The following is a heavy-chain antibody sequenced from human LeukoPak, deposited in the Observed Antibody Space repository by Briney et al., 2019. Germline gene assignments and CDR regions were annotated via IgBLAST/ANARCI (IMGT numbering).Heavy chain of an antibody. Sequence: SETLSLTCTVSGGSISSYYWSWIRQPAGKGLEWIGRIYTSGGTNYNPSLKSRVTMSVDTSKNQFSLKLSSVTAADTAVYYCAREDYYDSSGYYDYWGQGTLVTVSS. CDR3: AREDYYDSSGYYDY. D-gene: IGHD3-22*01. V-gene: IGHV4-4*07. CDR2: IYTSGGT. J-gene: IGHJ4*02. CDR1: GGSISSYY.